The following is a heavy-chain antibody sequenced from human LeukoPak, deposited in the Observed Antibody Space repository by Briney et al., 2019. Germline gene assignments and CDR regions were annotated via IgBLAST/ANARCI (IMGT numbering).Heavy chain of an antibody. CDR2: IIPIFGTA. V-gene: IGHV1-69*13. D-gene: IGHD3-22*01. J-gene: IGHJ6*02. CDR3: ASPTPDYYDSSGYPYYYYGMDV. Sequence: SVKVSCTVSGYTLTELSMHWVRQAPGQGLEWMGGIIPIFGTANYAQKFQGRVTITADESTSTAYMELSSLRSEDTAVYYCASPTPDYYDSSGYPYYYYGMDVWGQGTTVTVSS. CDR1: GYTLTELS.